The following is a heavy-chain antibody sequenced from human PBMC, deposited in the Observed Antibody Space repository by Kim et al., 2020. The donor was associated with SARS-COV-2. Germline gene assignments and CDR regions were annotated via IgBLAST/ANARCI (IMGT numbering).Heavy chain of an antibody. CDR2: ITRSSAYI. D-gene: IGHD1-26*01. J-gene: IGHJ4*02. CDR3: ARDLAWDEHYFDS. V-gene: IGHV3-21*01. Sequence: GGSLRLSCAASGFNFSNYDMNWVRRVPGKGLEWLSSITRSSAYIYYADSVKGRFTISRDNAKNTLYLQLDSLRAEDAAVYYCARDLAWDEHYFDSWGQGTPVTVSS. CDR1: GFNFSNYD.